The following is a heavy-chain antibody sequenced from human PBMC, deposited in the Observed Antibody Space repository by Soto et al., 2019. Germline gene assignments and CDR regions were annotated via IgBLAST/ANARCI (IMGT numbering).Heavy chain of an antibody. J-gene: IGHJ4*02. CDR2: IWYDGSNK. CDR1: GFTFSNYG. Sequence: QVQLVESGGGVVQPGRSLRLSCAASGFTFSNYGMHWVRQAPGKGLEWVTVIWYDGSNKYYADSVKGRFTISRDNSKNTLYLQMNSLGAEDTAVYYCTRDVRSTYFDYWGQGTLVTVSS. V-gene: IGHV3-33*01. D-gene: IGHD3-16*01. CDR3: TRDVRSTYFDY.